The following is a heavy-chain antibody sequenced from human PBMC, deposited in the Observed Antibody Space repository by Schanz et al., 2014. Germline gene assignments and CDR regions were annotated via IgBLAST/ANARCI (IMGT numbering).Heavy chain of an antibody. CDR2: IYYSGST. CDR1: GGSISSSSYY. D-gene: IGHD3-10*01. Sequence: QLQLQESGPGLVKPSETLSLTCTVSGGSISSSSYYWGWIRQPPGKGLEWIGSIYYSGSTYYNPSLKGRFPIPVDPPKTQSPRKRSSVTAADTAVYYCARRSSRLTMVRGAPRPPFDYWGQGTLVTVSS. CDR3: ARRSSRLTMVRGAPRPPFDY. V-gene: IGHV4-39*01. J-gene: IGHJ4*02.